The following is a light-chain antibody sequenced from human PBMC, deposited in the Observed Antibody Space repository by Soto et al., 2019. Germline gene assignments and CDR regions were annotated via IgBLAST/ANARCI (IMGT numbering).Light chain of an antibody. J-gene: IGLJ2*01. Sequence: SYELTQALSVSVALGQTATITCAGNNIGGKSVHWYQQKSGQAPVLVIYRDTNRPSGIPERFSGSNSGNTATLTVSRAQAEDEADYHCQVWDSGTVIFGGGTKVTVL. CDR3: QVWDSGTVI. V-gene: IGLV3-9*01. CDR2: RDT. CDR1: NIGGKS.